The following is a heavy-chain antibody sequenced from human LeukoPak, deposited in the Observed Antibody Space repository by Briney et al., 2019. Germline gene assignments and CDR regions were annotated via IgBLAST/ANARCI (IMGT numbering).Heavy chain of an antibody. CDR3: ARDKQWLVQGGFDY. Sequence: PGGSLRLSCAASGFTFDDYGMSWVRQAPGKGLEWVSAISGSGGSTYYADSVKGRFTISRDNSKNSLYLQMNSLRAEDTAVYYCARDKQWLVQGGFDYWGQGTLVTVSS. V-gene: IGHV3-23*01. J-gene: IGHJ4*02. CDR1: GFTFDDYG. CDR2: ISGSGGST. D-gene: IGHD6-19*01.